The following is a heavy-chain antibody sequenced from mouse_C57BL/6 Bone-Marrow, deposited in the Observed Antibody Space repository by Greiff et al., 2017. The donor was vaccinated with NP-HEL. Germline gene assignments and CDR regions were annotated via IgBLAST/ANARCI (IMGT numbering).Heavy chain of an antibody. D-gene: IGHD2-1*01. CDR1: GYTFTSYW. CDR2: IDPSDSYT. J-gene: IGHJ3*01. Sequence: VQLQQPGAELVKPGASVKLSCKASGYTFTSYWMQWVNQRPGQGLEWIGEIDPSDSYTNYNQKFKGKATLTVDTSSSTAYMQLSSLTSEDSAVYYCARRGSYGNFFAYWGQGTLVTVSA. CDR3: ARRGSYGNFFAY. V-gene: IGHV1-50*01.